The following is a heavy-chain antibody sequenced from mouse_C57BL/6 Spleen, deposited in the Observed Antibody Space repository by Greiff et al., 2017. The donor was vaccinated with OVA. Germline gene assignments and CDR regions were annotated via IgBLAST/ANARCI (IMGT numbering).Heavy chain of an antibody. D-gene: IGHD2-4*01. CDR3: ASYYEYDDYAMDY. Sequence: EVQLQQSGPELVKPGASVKISCKASGYSFTGYSMHWVKQSPEKSLEWIGYINPSTGGTTYTQKFKAKATLTVDKSSSTAYMQLKSLTSEDSAVYYCASYYEYDDYAMDYWGQGTSVTVSS. CDR2: INPSTGGT. CDR1: GYSFTGYS. J-gene: IGHJ4*01. V-gene: IGHV1-42*01.